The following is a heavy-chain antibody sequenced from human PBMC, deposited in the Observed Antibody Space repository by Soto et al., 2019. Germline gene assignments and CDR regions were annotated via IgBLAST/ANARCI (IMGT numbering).Heavy chain of an antibody. CDR2: ISSYNGDT. D-gene: IGHD5-12*01. Sequence: QVQLVQSGAEVKKPGASVKVSCKASGYTFTRSGISWVRQAPGQGAEWMGWISSYNGDTNYAQTSKGRVTMTTDTSTSTAYMELTSLISDDTAVYYCAREGVAPYYYSGMDVWGQGTPVTVSS. J-gene: IGHJ6*02. CDR1: GYTFTRSG. CDR3: AREGVAPYYYSGMDV. V-gene: IGHV1-18*01.